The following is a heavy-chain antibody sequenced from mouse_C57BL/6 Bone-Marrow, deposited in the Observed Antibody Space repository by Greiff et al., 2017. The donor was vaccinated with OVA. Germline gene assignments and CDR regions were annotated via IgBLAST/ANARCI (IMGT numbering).Heavy chain of an antibody. J-gene: IGHJ4*01. Sequence: EVQLKESGGDLVKPGGSLKLSCAASGFTFSSYGMSWVRQTPDKMLEWVATISSGGSYTYSPDSVKGRFTISRDNAKNILYLQMSSLKSEDTAMYYCARRFGYYSSSYDAMDYWGQGTSVTVSS. CDR1: GFTFSSYG. CDR3: ARRFGYYSSSYDAMDY. V-gene: IGHV5-6*01. CDR2: ISSGGSYT. D-gene: IGHD1-1*01.